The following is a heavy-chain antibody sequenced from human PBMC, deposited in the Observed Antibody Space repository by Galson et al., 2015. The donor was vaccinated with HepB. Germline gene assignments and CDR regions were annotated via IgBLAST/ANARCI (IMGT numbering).Heavy chain of an antibody. CDR2: INPNSGGT. J-gene: IGHJ5*02. CDR3: ARAPDSSGYYLPYNWFDP. CDR1: GYTFTGYY. V-gene: IGHV1-2*02. Sequence: SVKVSCKASGYTFTGYYMHWVRQAPGQGLEWMGWINPNSGGTNYAQKFQGRVTMTRDTSISTAYMELSRLRSDDTAVYYCARAPDSSGYYLPYNWFDPWGQGTLVTVSS. D-gene: IGHD3-22*01.